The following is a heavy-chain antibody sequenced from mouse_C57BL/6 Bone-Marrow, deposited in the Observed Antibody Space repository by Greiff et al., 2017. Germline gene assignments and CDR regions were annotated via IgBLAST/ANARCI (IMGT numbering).Heavy chain of an antibody. CDR3: ARYYYSNGYFDY. J-gene: IGHJ2*01. CDR2: IYPGSGST. D-gene: IGHD2-5*01. Sequence: QVQLQQLGAELVKPGASVKLSCKASGYTFTSYWITWVKQRPGQGLEWIGDIYPGSGSTNYNEKFKSKATLTVDKSSSTAYMQLSSLTSEDSAVYYCARYYYSNGYFDYWGQGTTLTVSS. V-gene: IGHV1-55*01. CDR1: GYTFTSYW.